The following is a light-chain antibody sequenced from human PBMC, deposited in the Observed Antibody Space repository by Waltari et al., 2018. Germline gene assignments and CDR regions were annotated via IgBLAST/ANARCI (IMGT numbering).Light chain of an antibody. J-gene: IGKJ1*01. CDR2: KVS. Sequence: DVAMTQSPLSLPVTLGQQASIACRSSQGLVPSDGNTYFNWFQQRPGQVPRRLLYKVSNRDSGVPDRFSGSGSGTDFTLRISRVEAEDVGVYYCIQGTHWPWTFGQGTKVEIK. V-gene: IGKV2-30*02. CDR3: IQGTHWPWT. CDR1: QGLVPSDGNTY.